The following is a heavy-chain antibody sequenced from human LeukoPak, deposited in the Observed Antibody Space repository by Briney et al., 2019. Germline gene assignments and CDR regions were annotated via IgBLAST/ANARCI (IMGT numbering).Heavy chain of an antibody. CDR3: KEADY. Sequence: GGSLRLSCTASGFTFNTYWMNWVRQAPGKGLEWVANIKQDGNEKYYVDSVKGRFTISRDNAKNSLYLQMNSLRAEDTAIYYCKEADYWGQGTLVTVSS. J-gene: IGHJ4*02. CDR2: IKQDGNEK. V-gene: IGHV3-7*01. CDR1: GFTFNTYW.